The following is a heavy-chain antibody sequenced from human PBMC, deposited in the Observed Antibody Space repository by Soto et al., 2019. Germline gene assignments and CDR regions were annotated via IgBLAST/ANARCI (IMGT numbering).Heavy chain of an antibody. V-gene: IGHV4-30-2*01. J-gene: IGHJ3*02. CDR1: GGSIISYGYS. CDR3: VRRSPEDAFDI. Sequence: SETLSLTCAVSGGSIISYGYSWSWIRQPPGKGLQWIGHIYEGGNTYYTPSLESRVAMSTDKSKNQFSLRLSSVTAADTAVYYCVRRSPEDAFDIWGQGTMVTVSS. CDR2: IYEGGNT.